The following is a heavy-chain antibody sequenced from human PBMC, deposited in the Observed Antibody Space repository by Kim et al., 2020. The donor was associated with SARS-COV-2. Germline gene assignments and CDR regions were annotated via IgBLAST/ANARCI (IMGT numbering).Heavy chain of an antibody. D-gene: IGHD3-9*01. J-gene: IGHJ4*02. CDR1: GFTFSNAW. CDR2: IKSKTDGGTT. CDR3: TTSGTNTIPTLVLRYFDWLLSFDY. Sequence: GGSLRLSCAASGFTFSNAWMSWVRQAPGKGLEWVGRIKSKTDGGTTDYAAPVKGRFTISRDDSKNTLYLQMNSLKTEDTAVYYCTTSGTNTIPTLVLRYFDWLLSFDYWGQGTLVTVSS. V-gene: IGHV3-15*01.